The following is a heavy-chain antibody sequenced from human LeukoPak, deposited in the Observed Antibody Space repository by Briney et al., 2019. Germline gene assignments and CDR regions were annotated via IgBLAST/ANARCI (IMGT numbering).Heavy chain of an antibody. J-gene: IGHJ3*02. CDR2: INGDGRNI. V-gene: IGHV3-74*01. CDR3: AKDRNFDFTVDAFDI. CDR1: GFTFSSYW. Sequence: PGGSLRLSCVASGFTFSSYWMHWVRQDPRKGLVWVSRINGDGRNINYADSVRGRFTISRDNAKNTLYLQMNSLRAEDTAVYYCAKDRNFDFTVDAFDIWGHGTMVTVSS.